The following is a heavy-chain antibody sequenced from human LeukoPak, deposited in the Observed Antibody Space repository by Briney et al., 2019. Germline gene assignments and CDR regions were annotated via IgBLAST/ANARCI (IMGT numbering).Heavy chain of an antibody. D-gene: IGHD6-13*01. J-gene: IGHJ3*02. CDR2: INHSGST. CDR3: ARGGSSWYPSDAFDI. Sequence: KPSGTLSLTCAVYGGSFSGYYWSWIRQPPGKGLEWIGEINHSGSTNYNPSLKSRVTISVDTSKNQFSLKLSSVTAADTAVYYCARGGSSWYPSDAFDIWGQGTMVTVSS. CDR1: GGSFSGYY. V-gene: IGHV4-34*01.